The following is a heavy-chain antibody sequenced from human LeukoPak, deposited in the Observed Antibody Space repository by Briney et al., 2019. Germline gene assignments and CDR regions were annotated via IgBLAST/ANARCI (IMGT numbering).Heavy chain of an antibody. CDR3: ASRPFLYGFRTYFDN. CDR2: MKQSGTP. CDR1: GGSFSAFH. J-gene: IGHJ4*02. V-gene: IGHV4-34*01. Sequence: PSETLSLTCAVYGGSFSAFHWNWIRQSPAKGLEWLGEMKQSGTPRYNPSLQSRVTISVDKSKNQFSLSVRSVTAADTAVYYCASRPFLYGFRTYFDNWAQGTLVTVSS. D-gene: IGHD3-10*01.